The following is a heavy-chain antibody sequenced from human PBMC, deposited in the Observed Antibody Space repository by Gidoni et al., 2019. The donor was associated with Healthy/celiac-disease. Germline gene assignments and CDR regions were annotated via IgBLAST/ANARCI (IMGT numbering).Heavy chain of an antibody. J-gene: IGHJ6*02. Sequence: QVQLVQSGAAVKKPGASVKVSCKASGYTFTSYYMHWVRQAPGQGLEWMGRINPSGGSTSYAQKFQGRVTMTRDTSTSTVYMELSSMRSEDTAVYYCARDSRDGMDVWGQGTTVTVSS. CDR2: INPSGGST. CDR1: GYTFTSYY. CDR3: ARDSRDGMDV. V-gene: IGHV1-46*01.